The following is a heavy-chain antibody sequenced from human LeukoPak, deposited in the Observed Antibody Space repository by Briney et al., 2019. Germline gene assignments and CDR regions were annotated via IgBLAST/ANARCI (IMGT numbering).Heavy chain of an antibody. CDR3: ASGRLGELSPSFDY. D-gene: IGHD3-16*02. Sequence: ASVKVSCKASGYTFTSYTIHWVRQAPGQRLEWMGWINAGNGNTKYSQKFQGRVTITRDTSASTAYMELSSLRSEDTAVYYCASGRLGELSPSFDYWGQGTLVTVSS. V-gene: IGHV1-3*01. CDR2: INAGNGNT. J-gene: IGHJ4*02. CDR1: GYTFTSYT.